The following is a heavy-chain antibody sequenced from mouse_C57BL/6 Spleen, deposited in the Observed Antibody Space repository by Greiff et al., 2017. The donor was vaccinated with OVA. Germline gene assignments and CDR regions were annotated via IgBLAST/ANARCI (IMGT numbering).Heavy chain of an antibody. J-gene: IGHJ2*02. CDR2: INPNYGTT. CDR1: GYSFTDYN. Sequence: VQLQQSGPELVKPGASVKISCKASGYSFTDYNMNWVKQSHGKSLEWIGVINPNYGTTSYNQKFKGKATLTVDHSSSTAYMQLNSLTSEDSAVDYGAFSTGTGHYIDYWGQGTSLTVSS. D-gene: IGHD4-1*02. V-gene: IGHV1-39*01. CDR3: AFSTGTGHYIDY.